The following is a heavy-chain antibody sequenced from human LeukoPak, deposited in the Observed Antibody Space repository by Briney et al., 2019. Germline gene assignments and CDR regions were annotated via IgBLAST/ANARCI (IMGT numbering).Heavy chain of an antibody. CDR2: IDYSGGST. J-gene: IGHJ3*02. CDR3: ARGASVVAGNDNAFDI. Sequence: GGSLRLSCTVSGFTLSSYEMSWIRQAPGKGLEWVSSIDYSGGSTYYADSLKGRFTISRDNAKKSLYLQMNSLRADDTAVYYCARGASVVAGNDNAFDIWGQGTMVTVSS. V-gene: IGHV3-48*03. CDR1: GFTLSSYE. D-gene: IGHD6-19*01.